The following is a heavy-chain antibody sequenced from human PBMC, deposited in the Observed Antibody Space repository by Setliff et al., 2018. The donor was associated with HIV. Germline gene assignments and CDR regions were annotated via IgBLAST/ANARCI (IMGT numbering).Heavy chain of an antibody. CDR3: ARGPPFAY. CDR2: VSYSGAT. V-gene: IGHV4-39*07. CDR1: GGSSIANTFA. J-gene: IGHJ4*02. Sequence: PSETLSLTCSVSGGSSIANTFASTWLRPSPGKGLEYIGDVSYSGATMYTNYNPSLESRVTVSEDTSRHQFSLKLTSVTADDTGSYYCARGPPFAYWGQGLLVTVSS.